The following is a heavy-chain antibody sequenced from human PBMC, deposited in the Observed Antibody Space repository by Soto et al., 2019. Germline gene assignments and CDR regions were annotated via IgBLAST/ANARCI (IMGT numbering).Heavy chain of an antibody. V-gene: IGHV4-39*01. CDR3: ARTITMVRGVIINDYYYGMDV. CDR1: GGSISSSSYD. D-gene: IGHD3-10*01. J-gene: IGHJ6*02. CDR2: IYYSGIT. Sequence: SETLSLACIFSGGSISSSSYDWGWIRQPPGKGMEWIGSIYYSGITYYNPSLKSRVTISVDTSKNQFSLKLSSVTAADTAVYYCARTITMVRGVIINDYYYGMDVWGQGTTVTVSS.